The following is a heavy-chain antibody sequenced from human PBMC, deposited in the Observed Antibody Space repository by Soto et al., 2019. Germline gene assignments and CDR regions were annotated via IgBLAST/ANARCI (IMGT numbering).Heavy chain of an antibody. Sequence: GGSLRLSCAASGFTFSSYSMNWVRQAPGKGLEWVSYISSSSSTIYYADSVKGRFTISRDNAKNSLYLQMNSLRDEDTAVYYCARGIPSLLVGAEPYFDYWGQGTLVTVSS. CDR1: GFTFSSYS. CDR3: ARGIPSLLVGAEPYFDY. J-gene: IGHJ4*02. V-gene: IGHV3-48*02. D-gene: IGHD1-26*01. CDR2: ISSSSSTI.